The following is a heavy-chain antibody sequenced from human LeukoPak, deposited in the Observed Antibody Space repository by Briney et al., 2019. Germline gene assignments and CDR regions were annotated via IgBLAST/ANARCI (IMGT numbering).Heavy chain of an antibody. J-gene: IGHJ3*02. CDR2: INPNSGGT. Sequence: GASVKVSCKASGYIFTDYYMHWVRQAPGQELGWMGRINPNSGGTNYAQKFQGRVTVTGDTSISTAYLELSRLRSDDTAVYYCARWDYYDSRTFDIWGQGTMVTVS. CDR3: ARWDYYDSRTFDI. D-gene: IGHD3-22*01. CDR1: GYIFTDYY. V-gene: IGHV1-2*06.